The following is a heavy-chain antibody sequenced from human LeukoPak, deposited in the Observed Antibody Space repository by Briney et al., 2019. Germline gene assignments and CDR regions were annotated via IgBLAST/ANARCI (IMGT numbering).Heavy chain of an antibody. J-gene: IGHJ4*02. D-gene: IGHD6-25*01. CDR3: ARGSRSGWPIH. CDR1: GGSFSGYY. Sequence: SETLSLTCAVYGGSFSGYYWSWIRQPPGKGLEWIGEINHSGSTNYNPSLKSRVTISVDTSKNQVSLRLTSVTAADTAVYYCARGSRSGWPIHWGQGTLVTLSS. CDR2: INHSGST. V-gene: IGHV4-34*01.